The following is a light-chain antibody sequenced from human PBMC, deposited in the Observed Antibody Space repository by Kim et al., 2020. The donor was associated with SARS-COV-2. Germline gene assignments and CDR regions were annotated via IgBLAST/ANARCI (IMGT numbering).Light chain of an antibody. J-gene: IGLJ1*01. CDR3: NSYTGTITLV. CDR2: DVT. CDR1: SSDVGGYNY. Sequence: QSALTQPASVSGSPGQSITISCTGTSSDVGGYNYVSWYQQHPGKAPKLMIYDVTNRPSGVSNRFSGSKSGNTASLTISGLQAEDEADYYCNSYTGTITLVFGTGTKVTVL. V-gene: IGLV2-14*03.